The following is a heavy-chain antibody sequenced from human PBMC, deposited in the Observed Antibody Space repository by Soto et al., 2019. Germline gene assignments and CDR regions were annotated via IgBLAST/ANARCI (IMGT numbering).Heavy chain of an antibody. Sequence: ITLKESGPTLVKPTQPLTLTCTLSGFSLNTGGVGVGWVRQPRGKTMEWLALIYWDDDERYRPALRSRLNITKDTINNPVVLTMTNMDPADTATYYCVRNWRYYGGYYHYGRDAWCQGTTVTVSS. V-gene: IGHV2-5*02. J-gene: IGHJ6*02. CDR1: GFSLNTGGVG. CDR2: IYWDDDE. D-gene: IGHD3-10*01. CDR3: VRNWRYYGGYYHYGRDA.